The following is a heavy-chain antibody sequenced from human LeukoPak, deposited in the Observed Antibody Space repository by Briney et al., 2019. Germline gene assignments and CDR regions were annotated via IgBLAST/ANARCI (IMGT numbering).Heavy chain of an antibody. J-gene: IGHJ6*03. CDR2: INRRGIT. CDR1: DGSFSDYY. CDR3: ARIYGVTRASHYYYMGV. V-gene: IGHV4-34*01. Sequence: SETLSLTCGVYDGSFSDYYWTWLRQPPGKGLEWIGEINRRGITNYNPSLKSRATISVDTSKTQFSLRVRSVTAADTGVYFCARIYGVTRASHYYYMGVWGKGTTVTISS. D-gene: IGHD2-21*02.